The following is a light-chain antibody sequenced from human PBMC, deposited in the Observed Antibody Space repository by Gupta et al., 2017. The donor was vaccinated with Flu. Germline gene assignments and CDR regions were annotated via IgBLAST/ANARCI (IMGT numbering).Light chain of an antibody. CDR2: GAS. CDR1: QVVSSYY. CDR3: QQYGSSSWT. Sequence: DRVTLSCRASQVVSSYYVCWYQQKPGHAPRLLNYGASSRATVIPDRFSGSGAGTDFPLTISRLEPEDFAVYYCQQYGSSSWTFGQGTKVEIK. J-gene: IGKJ1*01. V-gene: IGKV3-20*01.